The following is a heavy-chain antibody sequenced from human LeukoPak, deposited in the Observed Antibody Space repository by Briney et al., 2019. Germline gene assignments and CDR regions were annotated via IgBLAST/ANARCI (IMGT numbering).Heavy chain of an antibody. CDR1: GFTFSSYT. Sequence: GGSLRLSCAASGFTFSSYTLNWVRQAPGKGLEWVSSISSSSSYLYYADSVKGRFTISGDNAKNSLYLQMNSLRVEDTAVYYCARDGDVVVIPADLDYWGQGTQVTVSS. J-gene: IGHJ4*02. V-gene: IGHV3-21*01. CDR2: ISSSSSYL. D-gene: IGHD2-2*01. CDR3: ARDGDVVVIPADLDY.